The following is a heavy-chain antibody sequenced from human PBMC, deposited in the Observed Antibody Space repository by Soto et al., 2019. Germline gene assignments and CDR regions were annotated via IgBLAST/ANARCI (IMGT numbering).Heavy chain of an antibody. CDR2: IYYSGST. J-gene: IGHJ5*02. D-gene: IGHD3-3*01. CDR1: GGSISSYY. V-gene: IGHV4-59*01. CDR3: ARDRATYYDFWSGPKHNWFDP. Sequence: PSETLSLTCTVSGGSISSYYWSWIRQPPGKGLEWIGYIYYSGSTNYNPSLKSRVTISVDTSKNQFSLKLSSVTAADTAVYYCARDRATYYDFWSGPKHNWFDPWGQGTLVTVSS.